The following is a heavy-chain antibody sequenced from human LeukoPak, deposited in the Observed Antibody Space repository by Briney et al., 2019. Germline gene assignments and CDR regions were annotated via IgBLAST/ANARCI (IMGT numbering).Heavy chain of an antibody. Sequence: GASVKVSCKASGYTFTIYYMHWVRQAPGQGLEWMGWINPNSGGTGYARRFQGRVTMTRDTSISTAYMELSRLTSDDTAVYYCARNPAYCTSTSCYNDYWGQGTLVTVSS. CDR2: INPNSGGT. V-gene: IGHV1-2*02. CDR3: ARNPAYCTSTSCYNDY. CDR1: GYTFTIYY. J-gene: IGHJ4*02. D-gene: IGHD2-2*02.